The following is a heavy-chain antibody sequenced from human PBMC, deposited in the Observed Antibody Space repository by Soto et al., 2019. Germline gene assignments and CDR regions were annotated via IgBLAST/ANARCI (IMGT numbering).Heavy chain of an antibody. Sequence: QVQLVESGGGVVQSGRSLTLSCAASGFSLRTYGMQWLRRAPGNGLEWVAFIWYDGTKKFYANSVKGRSTISKDNSNNILYLPMSGLRAEDTAVYYCARDVVTAVAGSVNWFDPWGQGNLVTVSS. CDR3: ARDVVTAVAGSVNWFDP. V-gene: IGHV3-33*01. CDR1: GFSLRTYG. CDR2: IWYDGTKK. D-gene: IGHD6-19*01. J-gene: IGHJ5*02.